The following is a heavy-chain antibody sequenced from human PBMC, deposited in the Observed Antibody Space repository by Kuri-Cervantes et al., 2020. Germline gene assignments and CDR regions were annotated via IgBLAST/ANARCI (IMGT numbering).Heavy chain of an antibody. Sequence: GESLKISCAASGFSFSNYVMHWVRQAPGKGLVWVSRINSDGSSTSYADSVKGRFTISRDNAKNSLYLQMNSLRAGDTAVYYCARLQGYSRASLDYWGQGTLVTVSS. V-gene: IGHV3-74*01. CDR2: INSDGSST. D-gene: IGHD5-18*01. CDR3: ARLQGYSRASLDY. CDR1: GFSFSNYV. J-gene: IGHJ4*02.